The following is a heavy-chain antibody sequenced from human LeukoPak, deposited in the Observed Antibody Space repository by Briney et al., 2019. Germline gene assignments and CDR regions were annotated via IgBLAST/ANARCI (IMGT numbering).Heavy chain of an antibody. Sequence: GGSLRLSCAAAGFTFSNYWMYWVRQAPGKGLVWVSRIKSDGRTNYADSVKGRFTISRDNAKNTVSLQMNSLRAEGTGVYYCARAPSEIGGYYPEYFRHWGQGTLVTVSS. V-gene: IGHV3-74*01. J-gene: IGHJ1*01. CDR2: IKSDGRT. CDR3: ARAPSEIGGYYPEYFRH. CDR1: GFTFSNYW. D-gene: IGHD3-22*01.